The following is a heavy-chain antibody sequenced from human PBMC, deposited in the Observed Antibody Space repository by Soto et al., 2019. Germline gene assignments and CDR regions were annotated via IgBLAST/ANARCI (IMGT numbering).Heavy chain of an antibody. CDR1: GFTFSSYG. V-gene: IGHV3-30*18. Sequence: GGSLRLSCAASGFTFSSYGMHWVRQAPGKGLEWVAVISYDGSNKYYADSVKGRFTISRDNSKNTLYLQMNSLRAEDTAVYYCAKAQASIVPAANFDYWGQGTLVTVSS. CDR2: ISYDGSNK. J-gene: IGHJ4*02. CDR3: AKAQASIVPAANFDY. D-gene: IGHD2-2*01.